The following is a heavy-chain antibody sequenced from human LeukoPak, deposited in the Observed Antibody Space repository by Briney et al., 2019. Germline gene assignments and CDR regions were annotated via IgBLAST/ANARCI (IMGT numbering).Heavy chain of an antibody. CDR2: INHSGST. J-gene: IGHJ4*02. V-gene: IGHV4-34*01. CDR3: ASSLDGYHFDY. Sequence: PSETLSLTCAVYGGSFSGYYWSWIRQPPGKGLEWIGEINHSGSTNYNPPLKSRVTISVDTSKNQFSLKLSSVTAADTAVYYCASSLDGYHFDYWGQGTLVTVSS. D-gene: IGHD5-24*01. CDR1: GGSFSGYY.